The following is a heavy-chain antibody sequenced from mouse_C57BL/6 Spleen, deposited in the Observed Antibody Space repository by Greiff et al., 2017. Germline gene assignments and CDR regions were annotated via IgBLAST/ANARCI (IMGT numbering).Heavy chain of an antibody. D-gene: IGHD2-2*01. CDR3: ARSKVTPYAMDY. CDR1: GFSLTSYG. J-gene: IGHJ4*01. V-gene: IGHV2-2*01. Sequence: VHVKQSGPGLVQPSQSLSITCTVSGFSLTSYGVYCVRQSPGKSLVWLGVIWSGGSTDYNAAFITKRSISRDNSKSQVFLKMNSLQADDTAIYYCARSKVTPYAMDYWGQGTSVTVSS. CDR2: IWSGGST.